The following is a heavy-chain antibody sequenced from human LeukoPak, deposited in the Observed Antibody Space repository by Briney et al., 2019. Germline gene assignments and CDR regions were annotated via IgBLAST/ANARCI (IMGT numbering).Heavy chain of an antibody. J-gene: IGHJ4*02. D-gene: IGHD2-15*01. Sequence: GGSLRLSCAASGFTFSGYEMNWVPQAPGKGLEWVSYISSSGSTIYYADSVKGRFTISRDNAKNSLYLQMNSLRAEDTAVYYCARIGVLLASDYWGQGILVTVSS. CDR3: ARIGVLLASDY. CDR1: GFTFSGYE. CDR2: ISSSGSTI. V-gene: IGHV3-48*03.